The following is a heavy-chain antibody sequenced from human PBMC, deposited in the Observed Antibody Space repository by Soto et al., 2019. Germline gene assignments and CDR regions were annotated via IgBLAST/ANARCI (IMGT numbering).Heavy chain of an antibody. D-gene: IGHD6-19*01. CDR3: ARVAHISGWYPQFDAFDI. J-gene: IGHJ3*02. CDR1: GYTSTSYG. CDR2: ISAYNGNT. Sequence: QVQLVQSGAEVKKPGASVKVSCKASGYTSTSYGISWVRQAPGQGLEWMGWISAYNGNTNYAQKLQGRVNMTTDTSAGTAYMELRSLRSDDTAVYYCARVAHISGWYPQFDAFDIWGQGTMVTVSS. V-gene: IGHV1-18*01.